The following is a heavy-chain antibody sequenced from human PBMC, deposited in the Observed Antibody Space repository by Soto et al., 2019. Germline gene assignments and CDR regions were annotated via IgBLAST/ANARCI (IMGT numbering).Heavy chain of an antibody. CDR2: VYSSGGT. J-gene: IGHJ5*02. CDR3: ARGQRFSDWFDP. CDR1: GGSMSSYY. Sequence: PSETLSLTCTVSGGSMSSYYWTWIRQPAWKGLEWIGRVYSSGGTHYNPSLKSRVTISLDTSKNQFSLRLLSVTGADTAVYYCARGQRFSDWFDPWGQGTLVTVSS. V-gene: IGHV4-4*07. D-gene: IGHD3-3*01.